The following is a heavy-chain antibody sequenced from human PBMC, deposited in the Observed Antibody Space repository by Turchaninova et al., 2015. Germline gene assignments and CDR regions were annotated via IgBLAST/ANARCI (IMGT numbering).Heavy chain of an antibody. CDR3: AGPWGSSLHAMDV. CDR2: INRYSDDT. D-gene: IGHD7-27*01. CDR1: GHTYPGHH. Sequence: QVYLVQSGAGVQTPGASGKVSCKAYGHTYPGHHINWLRQAPGRGREGMGRINRYSDDTDSAQKFQGRVTMTRDTSISTAYMELSDLKSDDTAVYFCAGPWGSSLHAMDVWGQGTAVTVSS. J-gene: IGHJ6*02. V-gene: IGHV1-2*06.